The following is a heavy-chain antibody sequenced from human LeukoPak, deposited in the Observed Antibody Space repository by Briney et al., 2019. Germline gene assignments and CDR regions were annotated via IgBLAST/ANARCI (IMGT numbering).Heavy chain of an antibody. V-gene: IGHV5-51*01. CDR1: GYKFTDYW. Sequence: GESLKISCVASGYKFTDYWIGWVRQMPGKGLEWMVMIYPGDSDTRYSPSFQGQVTISADNSVNTAYLQWSSPKASDTAMYYCARRFFGSWDAFDIWGQGTMVSMSS. D-gene: IGHD3-3*01. J-gene: IGHJ3*02. CDR2: IYPGDSDT. CDR3: ARRFFGSWDAFDI.